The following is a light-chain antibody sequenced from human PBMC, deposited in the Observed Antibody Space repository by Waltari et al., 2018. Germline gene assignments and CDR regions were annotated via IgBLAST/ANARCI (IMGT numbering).Light chain of an antibody. J-gene: IGLJ1*01. V-gene: IGLV7-43*01. CDR1: AGAVTSAYH. CDR3: LLYFDTVSV. Sequence: QIVVTQEPSLTVSPGGTVTLTCAPSAGAVTSAYHPNWFQQKPGQAPRPLIYNANNSHSWTPARLSGSLLWGKAALTLSGVWPEDEADYYCLLYFDTVSVFGTGTSVTVL. CDR2: NAN.